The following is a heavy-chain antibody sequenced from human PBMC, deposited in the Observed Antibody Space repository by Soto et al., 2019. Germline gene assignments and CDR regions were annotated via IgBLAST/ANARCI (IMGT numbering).Heavy chain of an antibody. Sequence: GGSTRLSCVAPGFIFYGYGMHWVRQAPGKGLEWVAVIRFDGSNIFYANSVKGRFTISRDNSKSTLYLEMNSLRAEDTAVYYCARDGVGGTRFFGYLDYWGQGAQVTVSS. CDR2: IRFDGSNI. D-gene: IGHD1-26*01. CDR1: GFIFYGYG. J-gene: IGHJ4*02. CDR3: ARDGVGGTRFFGYLDY. V-gene: IGHV3-33*01.